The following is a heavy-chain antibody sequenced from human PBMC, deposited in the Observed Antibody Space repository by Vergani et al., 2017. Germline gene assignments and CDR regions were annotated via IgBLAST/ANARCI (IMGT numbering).Heavy chain of an antibody. D-gene: IGHD1-7*01. V-gene: IGHV3-7*01. J-gene: IGHJ4*02. CDR3: ARDGLWWLELPREFDY. CDR2: IKQDGSEK. Sequence: EVQLVESGGGLVQPGGSLRLSCAASGFTFSSYWMSWVRQAPGKGLEWVANIKQDGSEKYYVDSVKGRFTISRDNAKNSLYLQMNSLRAEDTAVYYCARDGLWWLELPREFDYWGQGTLVTVSS. CDR1: GFTFSSYW.